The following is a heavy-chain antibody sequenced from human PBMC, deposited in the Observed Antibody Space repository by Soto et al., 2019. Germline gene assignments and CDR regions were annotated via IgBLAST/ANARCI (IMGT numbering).Heavy chain of an antibody. J-gene: IGHJ6*03. CDR1: GGSFSGYY. CDR3: AGGLGYGDSRIYYYYMDV. D-gene: IGHD4-17*01. Sequence: QVQLQQWGAGLLKPSETLSLTCAVYGGSFSGYYWSWIRQPPGKGLEWIGEINHSGSTNYNPSLKRRVAISVDTSKNQFSLMLSSVAAADTAVYYCAGGLGYGDSRIYYYYMDVWGKGTTVTVSS. CDR2: INHSGST. V-gene: IGHV4-34*01.